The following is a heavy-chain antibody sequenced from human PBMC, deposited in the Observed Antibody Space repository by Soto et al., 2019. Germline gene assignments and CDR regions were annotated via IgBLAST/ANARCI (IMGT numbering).Heavy chain of an antibody. Sequence: EVQLLESGGTLVQPGGSLRLSCAASGFTFSNYDMNWVRQAPGKGLEWVSTVTGSGSRTYYADSVKGRFIISRDNSKNTLFLQMNSLRADDTAVYYCAKRPCLSIHCYTGFGTFEIWGQGTRVTVSS. CDR1: GFTFSNYD. CDR3: AKRPCLSIHCYTGFGTFEI. V-gene: IGHV3-23*01. CDR2: VTGSGSRT. J-gene: IGHJ3*02. D-gene: IGHD2-2*02.